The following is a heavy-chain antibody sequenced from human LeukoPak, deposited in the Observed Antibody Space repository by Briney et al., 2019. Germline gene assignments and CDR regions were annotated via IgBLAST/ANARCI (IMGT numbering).Heavy chain of an antibody. CDR3: ARELVVYGSGPYHSYFDY. CDR2: IYYSGST. Sequence: SETLSLTCTVSGGSISSYYLSWIRQPPGKGLEWIGYIYYSGSTNYNPSLKSRVTISVDTSKNQFSLKLSSVTAPDTAVDYCARELVVYGSGPYHSYFDYWGQGTLVTVSS. CDR1: GGSISSYY. V-gene: IGHV4-59*01. J-gene: IGHJ4*02. D-gene: IGHD3-10*01.